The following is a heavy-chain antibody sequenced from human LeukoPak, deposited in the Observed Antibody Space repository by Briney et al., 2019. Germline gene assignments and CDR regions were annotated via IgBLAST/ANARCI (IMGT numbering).Heavy chain of an antibody. J-gene: IGHJ4*02. D-gene: IGHD4-11*01. CDR3: ARDGSTVTTNY. Sequence: GASVKVSCKASGYTFTGYCMHWVRQAPGQGLEWMGWINPNSGGTNYAQKFQGRVTMTRDTSTSTVYMELSSLRSEDTAVYYCARDGSTVTTNYWGQGTLVTVSS. CDR2: INPNSGGT. CDR1: GYTFTGYC. V-gene: IGHV1-2*02.